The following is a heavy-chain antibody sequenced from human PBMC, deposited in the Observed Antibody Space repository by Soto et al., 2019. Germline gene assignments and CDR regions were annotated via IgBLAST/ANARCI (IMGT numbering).Heavy chain of an antibody. Sequence: GGSLRLSCAASGFTFSSYGMHWVRQAPGKGLEWVAVISYDGSNKYYADSVKGRFTISRDNSKNSLYLQMNSLRTEDTALYYCAKDIFGGYCSSTSCYTLGFDYWGQGTLVTVSS. D-gene: IGHD2-2*02. J-gene: IGHJ4*02. CDR3: AKDIFGGYCSSTSCYTLGFDY. CDR1: GFTFSSYG. V-gene: IGHV3-30*18. CDR2: ISYDGSNK.